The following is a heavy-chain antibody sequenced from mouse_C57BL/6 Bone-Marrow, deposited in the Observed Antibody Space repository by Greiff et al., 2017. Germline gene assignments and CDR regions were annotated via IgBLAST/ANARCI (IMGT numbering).Heavy chain of an antibody. Sequence: EVKVVESGGGLVKPGGSLKLSCAASGFTFSSYAMSWVRQTPEKRLEWVATISDGGSYTYYPDNVKGRFTISRDNAKNNLYLQMSHLKSEDTAMYYCARYRYGSSFAYWGQGTLVTVSA. V-gene: IGHV5-4*03. CDR2: ISDGGSYT. D-gene: IGHD1-1*01. CDR3: ARYRYGSSFAY. CDR1: GFTFSSYA. J-gene: IGHJ3*01.